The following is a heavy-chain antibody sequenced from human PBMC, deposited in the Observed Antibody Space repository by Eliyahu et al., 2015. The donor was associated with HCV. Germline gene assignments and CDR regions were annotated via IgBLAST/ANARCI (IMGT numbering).Heavy chain of an antibody. J-gene: IGHJ3*02. CDR1: GYTFTSYY. CDR2: INPSGGNT. V-gene: IGHV1-46*01. Sequence: QVQLVQSGAEVKKPGASVKVSCKASGYTFTSYYIHWVRQAPGQGLEWMGIINPSGGNTNYAQKFQGRVTMTRDTSTSTVYMELSSLRSEDTAVYYCTRDLQWGKLDAFDIWGQGTMVTVSS. D-gene: IGHD3-3*01. CDR3: TRDLQWGKLDAFDI.